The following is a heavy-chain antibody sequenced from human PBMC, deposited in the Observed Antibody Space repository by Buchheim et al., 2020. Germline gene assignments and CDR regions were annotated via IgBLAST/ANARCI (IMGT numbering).Heavy chain of an antibody. CDR1: GFTFSSYS. Sequence: EVQLVESGGGLVQPGGSLRLSCAASGFTFSSYSMNWVRQAPGKGLEWVSYISSSSSTIYYADSVKGRFTISRDNAKNSLYLQMNSLRAKDTAVYYCARADDDFWSGYFIDYWGQGTL. J-gene: IGHJ4*02. D-gene: IGHD3-3*01. CDR3: ARADDDFWSGYFIDY. V-gene: IGHV3-48*01. CDR2: ISSSSSTI.